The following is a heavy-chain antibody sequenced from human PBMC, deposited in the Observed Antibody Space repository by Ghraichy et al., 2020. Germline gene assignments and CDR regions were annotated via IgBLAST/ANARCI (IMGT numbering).Heavy chain of an antibody. V-gene: IGHV3-23*01. J-gene: IGHJ4*02. D-gene: IGHD3-22*01. CDR3: AFRGDSSGYFALLRY. CDR2: ISGSGGST. Sequence: GESLRLSCAASGFTFSSYAMSWVRQAPGKGLEWVSAISGSGGSTYYADSVKGRFTISRDNSKNTLYLQMNSLRAEDTAVYYCAFRGDSSGYFALLRYWGQGTLVTVSS. CDR1: GFTFSSYA.